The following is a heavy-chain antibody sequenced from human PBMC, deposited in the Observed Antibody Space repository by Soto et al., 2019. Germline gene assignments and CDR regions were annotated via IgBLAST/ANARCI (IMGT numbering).Heavy chain of an antibody. D-gene: IGHD2-2*01. CDR3: AKPYCSSTSCYDYYGMDV. Sequence: ESLKISFAASGFTFGSYAMSWVRQAPGNGLEWVSAISGSGGSTYYADSVKGRFTISRDNSKNTLYLQMNSLRAEDTAVYYCAKPYCSSTSCYDYYGMDVWGQGTTVTVSS. J-gene: IGHJ6*02. V-gene: IGHV3-23*01. CDR2: ISGSGGST. CDR1: GFTFGSYA.